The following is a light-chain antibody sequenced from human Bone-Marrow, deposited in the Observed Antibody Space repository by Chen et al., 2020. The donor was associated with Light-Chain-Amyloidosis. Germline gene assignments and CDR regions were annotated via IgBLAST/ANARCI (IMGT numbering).Light chain of an antibody. V-gene: IGLV2-14*03. CDR3: SSYTSSSARI. CDR1: SSDVGGYNY. Sequence: QSALTQPASVSGSPGQSITISCTGTSSDVGGYNYVSWYQQHPGKAPKLMIYDVSNRPSGVSTLFSGSKSGNTASLTISGLQAEDEADYYCSSYTSSSARIFGGGTKLTVL. J-gene: IGLJ2*01. CDR2: DVS.